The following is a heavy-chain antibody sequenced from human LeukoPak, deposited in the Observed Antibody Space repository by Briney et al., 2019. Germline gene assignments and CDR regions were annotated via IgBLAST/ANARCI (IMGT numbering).Heavy chain of an antibody. CDR1: GYSISSGYY. D-gene: IGHD3-22*01. CDR3: ARDRPHYYDSSGYYHFFDY. J-gene: IGHJ4*02. CDR2: IYHSGST. V-gene: IGHV4-38-2*02. Sequence: SETLSLTCAVSGYSISSGYYWGWIRQPPGKGLGWMGSIYHSGSTYYNPSLKSRVTISVDTSKNQFSLKLSSVTAADTAVYYCARDRPHYYDSSGYYHFFDYWGQGTLVTVSS.